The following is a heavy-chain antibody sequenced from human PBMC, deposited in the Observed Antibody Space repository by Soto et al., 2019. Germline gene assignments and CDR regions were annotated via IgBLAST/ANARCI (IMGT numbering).Heavy chain of an antibody. V-gene: IGHV1-18*01. J-gene: IGHJ4*02. CDR3: ARTGMGAAVDY. D-gene: IGHD2-8*02. CDR2: IIANNGNP. Sequence: HVQLVQSGDEVKKPGASVKVSCKASGYTFTSYGVTWGRQAPGQGLEWMAWIIANNGNPHYAQMVQGRVTVTTDSSKITAYRDLRRLTSDDAAVYYCARTGMGAAVDYWGQGTLVLVSS. CDR1: GYTFTSYG.